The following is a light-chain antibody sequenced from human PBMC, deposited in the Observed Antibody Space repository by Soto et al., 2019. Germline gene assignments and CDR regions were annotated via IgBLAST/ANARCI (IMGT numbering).Light chain of an antibody. V-gene: IGKV3-20*01. CDR2: AAS. Sequence: EILLTQSPSTLSFSPGEGVTLSCRASQSVTVNSLAWYQQKPGQAPRLLIYAASTRAAVVPDRFTGSGSGTDFALTISRLEPEDFGVYYCQQYGDSPLTSGPGTKVDI. CDR1: QSVTVNS. CDR3: QQYGDSPLT. J-gene: IGKJ3*01.